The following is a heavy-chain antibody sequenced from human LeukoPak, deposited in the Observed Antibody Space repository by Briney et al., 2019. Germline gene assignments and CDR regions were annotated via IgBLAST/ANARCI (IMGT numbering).Heavy chain of an antibody. CDR1: GGSISSYY. J-gene: IGHJ4*02. Sequence: SETLSLTCTVSGGSISSYYWSWIRQPPGKGLEWIGYIYYSGSTNYNPSLKSRVTISVDTSKNQFSLKLSSVTAAGTAVYYCARQQSQWPGRYFDYWGQGTLVTVSS. CDR2: IYYSGST. D-gene: IGHD6-19*01. V-gene: IGHV4-59*08. CDR3: ARQQSQWPGRYFDY.